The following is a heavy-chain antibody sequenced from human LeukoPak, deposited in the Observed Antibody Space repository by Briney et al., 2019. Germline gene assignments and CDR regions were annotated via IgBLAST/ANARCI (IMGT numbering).Heavy chain of an antibody. J-gene: IGHJ3*02. CDR3: ARGGVWYSSSSGDAFDI. V-gene: IGHV3-21*01. CDR2: ISSSSSYI. CDR1: GFTFSSYS. Sequence: GGSLRLSCAASGFTFSSYSMNWVRQAPGKGLEWVSSISSSSSYIYYADSVKGRFTISRDNAKNSLYLQMNSLRAEDTAVYYCARGGVWYSSSSGDAFDIWGQGTMVTVSS. D-gene: IGHD6-6*01.